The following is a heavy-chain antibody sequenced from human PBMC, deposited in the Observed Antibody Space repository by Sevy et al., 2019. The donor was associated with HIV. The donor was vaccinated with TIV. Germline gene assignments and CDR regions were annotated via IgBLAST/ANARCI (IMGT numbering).Heavy chain of an antibody. J-gene: IGHJ5*02. D-gene: IGHD6-19*01. V-gene: IGHV4-61*02. Sequence: SESLSLTCTVSGGSISSGSYYWSWIRQPAGKGLEWIGRIYTSGNTNYNPSLKSRVTMSVDTSKNQFSLKLSSVTAADTAGYFCARGTVTVTGASAGFDPWGQGTLVTVSS. CDR1: GGSISSGSYY. CDR2: IYTSGNT. CDR3: ARGTVTVTGASAGFDP.